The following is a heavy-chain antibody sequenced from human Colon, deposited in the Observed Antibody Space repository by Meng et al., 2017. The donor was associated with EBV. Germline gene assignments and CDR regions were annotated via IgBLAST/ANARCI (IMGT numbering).Heavy chain of an antibody. Sequence: EVQLLESGCGWVEPGGSLRLSCAASGFTFSSFAMSWVRQAPGKGLEWVSAISASGGNTYYADSVKGRFTISRDNSKNTLYLQMNSLRAEDTAVHYCAKGVPGIAAPGTGYFHHWAPGTMVTVS. CDR2: ISASGGNT. CDR3: AKGVPGIAAPGTGYFHH. CDR1: GFTFSSFA. J-gene: IGHJ1*01. D-gene: IGHD6-13*01. V-gene: IGHV3-23*01.